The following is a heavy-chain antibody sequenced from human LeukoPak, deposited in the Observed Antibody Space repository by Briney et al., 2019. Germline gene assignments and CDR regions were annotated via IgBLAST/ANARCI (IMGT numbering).Heavy chain of an antibody. CDR2: ISAYNGNT. J-gene: IGHJ4*02. CDR1: GYTFTSYG. V-gene: IGHV1-18*01. Sequence: ASVKVSCKASGYTFTSYGTSWVRQAPGQGLEWMGWISAYNGNTNYAQKLQGRVTMTTDTSTSTAYMELRSLRSDDTAVYYCARVLDTYYYDSSGRSELDYWGQGTLVTVSS. D-gene: IGHD3-22*01. CDR3: ARVLDTYYYDSSGRSELDY.